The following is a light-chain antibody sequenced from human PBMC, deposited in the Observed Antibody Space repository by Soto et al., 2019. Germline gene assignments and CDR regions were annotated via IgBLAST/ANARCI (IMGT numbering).Light chain of an antibody. CDR1: QTISSW. V-gene: IGKV1-5*03. CDR2: KAS. Sequence: DIQMTQSPSTLSGSVGDRVTITCRASQTISSWLAWYQQKPGKAPKLLIYKASTLKSGVPSRFSGSGSGTEFTLTISSLQPDDFATYYCQQYGLQGTFGQGTKVDIK. CDR3: QQYGLQGT. J-gene: IGKJ1*01.